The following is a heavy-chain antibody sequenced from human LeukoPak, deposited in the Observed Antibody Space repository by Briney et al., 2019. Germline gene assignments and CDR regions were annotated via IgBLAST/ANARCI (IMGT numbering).Heavy chain of an antibody. J-gene: IGHJ4*02. CDR3: ARDPIGQYSSPVDY. CDR1: GYTFTDHY. V-gene: IGHV1-2*02. CDR2: LNPSDNGV. D-gene: IGHD6-6*01. Sequence: ASVKVSCKASGYTFTDHYIHWVRQAPGQGLEWMGWLNPSDNGVNYAQKFQGRVAMTRDTSISTAYVEVTRLTSDDTAVYYCARDPIGQYSSPVDYWGQGTLVTVSS.